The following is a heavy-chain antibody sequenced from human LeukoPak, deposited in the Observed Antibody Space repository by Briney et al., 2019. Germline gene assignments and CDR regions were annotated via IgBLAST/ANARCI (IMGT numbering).Heavy chain of an antibody. V-gene: IGHV3-13*01. CDR3: AGEGFGEFADI. J-gene: IGHJ3*02. Sequence: QAGGSLRLSCVASGFTFSNHDMHWVRQATGKGLEWVSAIGTAGKTYYADSVKGRFTISRENAKNSLYLQLNSLRAGDTAVYYCAGEGFGEFADIWGQGTMVTVSS. CDR1: GFTFSNHD. CDR2: IGTAGKT. D-gene: IGHD3-10*01.